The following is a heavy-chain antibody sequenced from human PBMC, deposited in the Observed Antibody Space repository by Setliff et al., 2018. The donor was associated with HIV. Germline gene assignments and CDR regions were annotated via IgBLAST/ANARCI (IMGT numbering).Heavy chain of an antibody. J-gene: IGHJ6*03. CDR1: GGSFSGYH. D-gene: IGHD3-10*01. CDR2: INHSGST. Sequence: SETLSLTCAVYGGSFSGYHWSWIRQSPGKGLEWIGEINHSGSTNYNPSLKSRVTISVDTSKNQFSLKLSSVTAADTAVYYCARGPRYGSGNYYYYYYYMDVWGKGTTVTVSS. CDR3: ARGPRYGSGNYYYYYYYMDV. V-gene: IGHV4-34*01.